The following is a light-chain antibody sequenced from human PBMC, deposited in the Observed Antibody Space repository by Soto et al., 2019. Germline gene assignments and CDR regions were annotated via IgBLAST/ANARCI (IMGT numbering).Light chain of an antibody. V-gene: IGKV3-15*01. J-gene: IGKJ2*01. Sequence: EIVMTQSPATLSVSPGERVTLSCRASQSVYNKLAWYQQKPGQAPRLLIYDASSRATGIPARFSGSGSGTEFTLTISSLQSEDFAVYYCQQYNNWPPEYTFGQGTKLEIK. CDR3: QQYNNWPPEYT. CDR2: DAS. CDR1: QSVYNK.